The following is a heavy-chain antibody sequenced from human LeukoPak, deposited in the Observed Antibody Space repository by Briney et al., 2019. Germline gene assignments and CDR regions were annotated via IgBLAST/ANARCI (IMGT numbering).Heavy chain of an antibody. CDR1: GFTFDDYA. CDR3: AKGRCGDSSCWYFDS. J-gene: IGHJ4*02. Sequence: PGGSLRLSCAASGFTFDDYAMHWVRQAPGKGLEWVALISGSGSRGSGISGGNTYYADSVKGRFTISRDDSQNTVYLQMNGLRVEDTATYFCAKGRCGDSSCWYFDSWAKGTRVTVSS. D-gene: IGHD6-13*01. CDR2: ISGSGSRGSGISGGNT. V-gene: IGHV3-23*01.